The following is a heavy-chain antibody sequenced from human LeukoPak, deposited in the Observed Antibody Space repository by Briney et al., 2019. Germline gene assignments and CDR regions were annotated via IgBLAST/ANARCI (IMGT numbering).Heavy chain of an antibody. J-gene: IGHJ5*02. D-gene: IGHD6-19*01. CDR1: GGSISTNSYS. CDR2: LYYNGNS. CDR3: ARVYSSGWYQWFDP. V-gene: IGHV4-39*07. Sequence: SETLSLTCIVSGGSISTNSYSWGWLRQPPGKGLEWIGTLYYNGNSYYTPSLERRVTITADTSKDQFSLKLNSVTAADTAIYHCARVYSSGWYQWFDPWGQGILVTVSS.